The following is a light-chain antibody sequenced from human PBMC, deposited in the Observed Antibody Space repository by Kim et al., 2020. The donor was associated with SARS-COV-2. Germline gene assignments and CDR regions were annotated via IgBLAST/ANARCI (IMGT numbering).Light chain of an antibody. CDR3: NSRDSSGNPLV. CDR1: SLRSYH. Sequence: SSELTQDPAVSVALGQTVRITCQGDSLRSYHASWYQQKPGQAPVLVIYGKNNRPSGIPVRVSGSRTGNTASFIITGAHGEDEADYYCNSRDSSGNPLVFG. V-gene: IGLV3-19*01. J-gene: IGLJ3*02. CDR2: GKN.